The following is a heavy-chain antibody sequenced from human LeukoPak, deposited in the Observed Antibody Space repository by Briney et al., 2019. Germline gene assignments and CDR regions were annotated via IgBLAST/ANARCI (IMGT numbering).Heavy chain of an antibody. V-gene: IGHV3-66*01. CDR2: IYSGGST. J-gene: IGHJ4*02. CDR1: GFTVSSNY. Sequence: GGSLRLSCAASGFTVSSNYMSWVRQAPGKGLEWVSVIYSGGSTYYADSVKGRFTISRDNSKTTLYLQMNSLRAEDTAVYYCARDSGDGFFDYWGQGTLVTVSS. CDR3: ARDSGDGFFDY. D-gene: IGHD5-24*01.